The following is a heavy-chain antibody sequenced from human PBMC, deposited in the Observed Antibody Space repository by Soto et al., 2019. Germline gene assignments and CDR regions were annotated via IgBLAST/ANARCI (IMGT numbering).Heavy chain of an antibody. CDR2: ISGSGGST. CDR1: GFTFSSYA. D-gene: IGHD3-16*01. J-gene: IGHJ5*02. Sequence: GESLKISCAASGFTFSSYAMSWVRQAPGKGLEWVSAISGSGGSTYYADSVKGRFTISRDNAKNSLYLQMNSLRAEDTAVYYCARMKRFSENWFDPWGQGTLVTVSS. CDR3: ARMKRFSENWFDP. V-gene: IGHV3-23*01.